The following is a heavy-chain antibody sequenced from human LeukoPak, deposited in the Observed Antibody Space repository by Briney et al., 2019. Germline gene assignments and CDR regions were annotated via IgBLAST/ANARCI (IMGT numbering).Heavy chain of an antibody. Sequence: PGGSLRLSCAASGFTFDDYGMSWVRQAPGKGLEWVSGINWNGGSTGYADSVKGRFTISRDNAKNSLYLQMDSLRVDDTAIYYCARGLLEWLRLETYSFDYWGQGTLVTVSS. CDR2: INWNGGST. V-gene: IGHV3-20*04. D-gene: IGHD5-12*01. J-gene: IGHJ4*02. CDR3: ARGLLEWLRLETYSFDY. CDR1: GFTFDDYG.